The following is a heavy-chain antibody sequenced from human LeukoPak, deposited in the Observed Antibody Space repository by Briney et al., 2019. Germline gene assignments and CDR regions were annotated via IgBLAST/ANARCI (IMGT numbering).Heavy chain of an antibody. J-gene: IGHJ4*02. CDR3: ARQTGSGLFILP. CDR1: GVSISSSNSC. Sequence: PSETLSLTCTVSGVSISSSNSCWGWIRQPPGKGLEWIGSIYYSGNTYYNASLKSQFSISIDTSKNQFSLRLTSVAAADTAVYYCARQTGSGLFILPGGQGTLVTVSS. D-gene: IGHD3/OR15-3a*01. CDR2: IYYSGNT. V-gene: IGHV4-39*01.